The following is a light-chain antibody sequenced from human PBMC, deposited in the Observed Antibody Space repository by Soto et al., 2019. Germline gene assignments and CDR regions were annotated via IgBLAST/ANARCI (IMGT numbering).Light chain of an antibody. CDR2: DAS. V-gene: IGKV3-11*01. Sequence: ETVLTHSPATLSLSPWESATLSCRASQSVTTYLAWYQQKPGQAPRLLIYDASVRATGIPARFSASGSGTDFTLTISSLEPEDFAVYYCQQRSNWPPEITFGQGTKVDIK. CDR1: QSVTTY. J-gene: IGKJ1*01. CDR3: QQRSNWPPEIT.